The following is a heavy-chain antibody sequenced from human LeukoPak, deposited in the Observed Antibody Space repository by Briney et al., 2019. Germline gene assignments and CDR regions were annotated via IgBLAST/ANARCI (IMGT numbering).Heavy chain of an antibody. J-gene: IGHJ4*02. CDR1: GFTFSSYS. Sequence: PGGSLRLSCAASGFTFSSYSMNWVRQAPGKGLEWVSSISSSSSYIYYADSVKGRFTISRDNAKNSLYLQMNSLRAEDTAVYYCARATTVVTAEYYWGQGTLVTVSS. CDR2: ISSSSSYI. CDR3: ARATTVVTAEYY. D-gene: IGHD4-23*01. V-gene: IGHV3-21*01.